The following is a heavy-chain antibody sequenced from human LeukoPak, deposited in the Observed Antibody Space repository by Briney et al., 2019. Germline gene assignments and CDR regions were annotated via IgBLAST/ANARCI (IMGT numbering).Heavy chain of an antibody. CDR2: IYPGDSDT. Sequence: ESLKISCEGSGYTFTNYWIGWVRQMPGKGLEWMGIIYPGDSDTRYSPSFQGQVTISADKSINTAYLQWSSLRASDTAMYYCARTSGAWKDYFDYWGQGTLVTVSS. D-gene: IGHD1-1*01. J-gene: IGHJ4*02. V-gene: IGHV5-51*01. CDR3: ARTSGAWKDYFDY. CDR1: GYTFTNYW.